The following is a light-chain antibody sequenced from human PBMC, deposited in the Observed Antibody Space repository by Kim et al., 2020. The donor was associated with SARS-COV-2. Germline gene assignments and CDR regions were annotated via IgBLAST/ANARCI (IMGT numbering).Light chain of an antibody. J-gene: IGLJ2*01. V-gene: IGLV3-19*01. CDR3: NSRDTNDIVL. CDR1: SLRSYY. Sequence: SSELTQDPAVSVALGQTVRITCQGDSLRSYYATWYQQKPGQAPILPIYGKNNRPSGIPDRFSGSSSGNTASLTITGTQAGDEADYYCNSRDTNDIVLFGGGTKLTVL. CDR2: GKN.